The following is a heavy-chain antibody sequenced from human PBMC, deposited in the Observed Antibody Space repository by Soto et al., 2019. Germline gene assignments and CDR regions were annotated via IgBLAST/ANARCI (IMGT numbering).Heavy chain of an antibody. D-gene: IGHD2-15*01. J-gene: IGHJ4*02. CDR2: IYYRGNT. CDR3: AREGGGYCSGGSCQVDY. V-gene: IGHV4-39*02. Sequence: QLQLQESGPGLVKPSETLSLTCTVSGGSISSSSYYWGWIRQPPGKGLEWIGSIYYRGNTYYNPSLKSGVTISVDTSKNQVALKLSSVTAADTAVYYCAREGGGYCSGGSCQVDYWGQGTLVTVSS. CDR1: GGSISSSSYY.